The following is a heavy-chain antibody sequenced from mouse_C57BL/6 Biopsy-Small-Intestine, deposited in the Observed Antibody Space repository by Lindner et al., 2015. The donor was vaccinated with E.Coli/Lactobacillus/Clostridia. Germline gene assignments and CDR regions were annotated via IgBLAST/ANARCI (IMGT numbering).Heavy chain of an antibody. CDR1: GYTFTDYN. V-gene: IGHV1-18*01. CDR2: INPNNGGT. Sequence: VQLQESGPELVKPGASVKIPCKASGYTFTDYNMDWVKQSHVKSLEWIGDINPNNGGTIYNQKFKGKATLTVDKSSSTAYMELRSLTSEDTAVYYCARRPLWWYFDVWGTGTTVTVSS. J-gene: IGHJ1*03. CDR3: ARRPLWWYFDV.